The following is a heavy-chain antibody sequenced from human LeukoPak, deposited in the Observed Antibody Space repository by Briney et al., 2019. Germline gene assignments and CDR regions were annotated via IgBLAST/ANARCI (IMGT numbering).Heavy chain of an antibody. D-gene: IGHD3-22*01. J-gene: IGHJ4*02. Sequence: PSETLSLTCTVSGGSISSYYWSWIRQPPGKGLEWIGYIYYSGSTNYNPSLKSRVTISVDTSKNQFSLKLSSVTAADTAVYYCVREPYYYDSSGYLWGQGTLVTVSS. V-gene: IGHV4-59*01. CDR1: GGSISSYY. CDR2: IYYSGST. CDR3: VREPYYYDSSGYL.